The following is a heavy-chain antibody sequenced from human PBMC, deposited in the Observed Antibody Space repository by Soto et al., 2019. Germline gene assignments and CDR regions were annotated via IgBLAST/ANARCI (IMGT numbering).Heavy chain of an antibody. CDR3: ARKSGTGYYTGGNWFDP. V-gene: IGHV1-3*01. CDR1: GYTFTTYT. J-gene: IGHJ5*02. D-gene: IGHD3-9*01. Sequence: ASVKVSCKASGYTFTTYTIHWVRQAPGQRLEWLGWISAGTGNTKYSQKFQGRVTITRDTPAGTAYMELSSLTSEDTAVYYCARKSGTGYYTGGNWFDPWGQGTLVTVSS. CDR2: ISAGTGNT.